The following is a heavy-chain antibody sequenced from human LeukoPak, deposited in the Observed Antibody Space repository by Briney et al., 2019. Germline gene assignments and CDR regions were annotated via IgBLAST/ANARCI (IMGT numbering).Heavy chain of an antibody. J-gene: IGHJ3*02. Sequence: GGALRLSCAASGFTFSSYDMTWVRQAPGRGLEWVSPIRPSGDNTYYGDSVKGRFTISRDNSKKTLYLQMNSLRAEDTAVYYCARVHKMTTWASAFDIWGQGTMVTVSS. CDR3: ARVHKMTTWASAFDI. CDR1: GFTFSSYD. CDR2: IRPSGDNT. V-gene: IGHV3-23*01. D-gene: IGHD4-17*01.